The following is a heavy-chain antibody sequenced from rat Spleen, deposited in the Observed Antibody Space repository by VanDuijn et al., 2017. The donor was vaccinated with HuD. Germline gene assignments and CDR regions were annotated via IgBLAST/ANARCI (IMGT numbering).Heavy chain of an antibody. CDR3: TTALYVMDA. CDR2: ISSGGGGI. CDR1: GFTFRNYD. Sequence: EVQLVESGGGLVQPGRSLKVSCAASGFTFRNYDMAWVRQAPKKGLEWVAYISSGGGGIYYPDSVQGRFTISRHNAKSTLYLQMDSLRSEDTASYYCTTALYVMDAWGQGASVTVSS. V-gene: IGHV5-27*01. J-gene: IGHJ4*01.